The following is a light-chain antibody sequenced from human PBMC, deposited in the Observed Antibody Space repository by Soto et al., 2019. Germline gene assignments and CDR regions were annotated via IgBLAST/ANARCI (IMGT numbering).Light chain of an antibody. J-gene: IGKJ2*01. CDR3: QQSYSAPVT. Sequence: DIQMTQSPPSLSASIGDRVTITCRASQSISSYLNWFQQKPGEAPKLLIQAASSLQSGVPSRFSGSGSGTDFTLTINSLQPEDFAVYYCQQSYSAPVTFGQGTKL. CDR1: QSISSY. CDR2: AAS. V-gene: IGKV1-39*01.